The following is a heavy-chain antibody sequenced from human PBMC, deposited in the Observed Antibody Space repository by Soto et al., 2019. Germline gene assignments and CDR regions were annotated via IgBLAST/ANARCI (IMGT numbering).Heavy chain of an antibody. V-gene: IGHV1-2*04. D-gene: IGHD6-6*01. Sequence: ASVKVSCKASGYTFTGYYMHWVRQAPGQGLEWMGWINPNSGGTNYAQKFQGWVTMTRDTSISTAYMELSRLRSDDTAVYYCAREYSSSSGGYYYYGMDVWGQGTTVTVSS. CDR1: GYTFTGYY. J-gene: IGHJ6*02. CDR2: INPNSGGT. CDR3: AREYSSSSGGYYYYGMDV.